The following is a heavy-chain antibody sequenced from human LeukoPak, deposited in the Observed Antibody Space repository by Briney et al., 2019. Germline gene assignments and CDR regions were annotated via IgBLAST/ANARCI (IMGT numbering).Heavy chain of an antibody. V-gene: IGHV1-46*01. J-gene: IGHJ4*02. CDR1: GYTFTSNY. Sequence: ASVKVSCRASGYTFTSNYIHWVRQAPGQGLEWMGMIYPRDGSTSYAQKFQGRVTVTRDTSTSTVHMEPSGLRSEDTAVYYCARDQEGFDYWGQGTLVTVSS. CDR3: ARDQEGFDY. CDR2: IYPRDGST.